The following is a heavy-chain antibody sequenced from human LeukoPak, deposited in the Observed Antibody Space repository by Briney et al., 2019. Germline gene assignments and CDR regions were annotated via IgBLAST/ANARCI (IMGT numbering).Heavy chain of an antibody. Sequence: GASVKVSCKASGHTFTSYAMHWVRRAPGQRLEWMGWINAGNGDTKYSQKFQGRVTIARDTSASTAYMEPSSLRSEDTAVYYCARDRGGTGDFDYWGQGTLVTVSS. CDR1: GHTFTSYA. CDR3: ARDRGGTGDFDY. V-gene: IGHV1-3*01. CDR2: INAGNGDT. J-gene: IGHJ4*02. D-gene: IGHD1-1*01.